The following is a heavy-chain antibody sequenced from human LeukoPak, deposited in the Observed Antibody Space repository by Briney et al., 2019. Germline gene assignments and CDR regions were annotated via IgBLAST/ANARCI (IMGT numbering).Heavy chain of an antibody. CDR3: AKAVEMATFAAFDI. V-gene: IGHV3-9*01. D-gene: IGHD5-24*01. CDR2: ISWNSGSI. J-gene: IGHJ3*02. CDR1: GFTFDDYA. Sequence: GGSLRLSCAASGFTFDDYAMHWVRQAPGKGLEWVSGISWNSGSIGYADSVKGRFTISRDNAKNSLYLQMNSLRAEDTALYYCAKAVEMATFAAFDIWGQGTMVTVSS.